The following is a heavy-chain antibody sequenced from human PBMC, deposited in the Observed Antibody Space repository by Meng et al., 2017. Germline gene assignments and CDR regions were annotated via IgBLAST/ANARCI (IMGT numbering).Heavy chain of an antibody. Sequence: VQLVGSGGGFGQPGGSLRLACAASGFTFSTYGMHWVRQVTGKGLEWVSAISIGGDTFYAGSVEGRFTISRENAKNSVYLQMNSLRDGDTAVYYCVRKIGGTTNFDLWGRGTLVTVSS. V-gene: IGHV3-13*01. CDR3: VRKIGGTTNFDL. J-gene: IGHJ2*01. CDR1: GFTFSTYG. CDR2: ISIGGDT. D-gene: IGHD1-7*01.